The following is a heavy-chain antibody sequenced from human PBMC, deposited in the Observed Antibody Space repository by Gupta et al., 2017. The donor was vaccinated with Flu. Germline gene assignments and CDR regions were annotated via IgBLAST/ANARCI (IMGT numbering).Heavy chain of an antibody. V-gene: IGHV3-7*01. J-gene: IGHJ4*02. Sequence: EEQLVESGGGLVLPGGSLRLSCVVSGFTFRSYWMDWVRQAPGKGLEWVANIAADDSVKNYADSVKGRFTISRDDAKNSLYLQMNSLRAEDTAVYYCARNRGWQQFDYWGQGALVTVSS. CDR1: GFTFRSYW. CDR3: ARNRGWQQFDY. D-gene: IGHD5-24*01. CDR2: IAADDSVK.